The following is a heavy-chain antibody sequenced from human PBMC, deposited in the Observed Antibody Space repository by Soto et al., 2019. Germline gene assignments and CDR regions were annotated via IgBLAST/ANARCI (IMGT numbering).Heavy chain of an antibody. CDR1: GWSFSGYY. CDR3: ARGRQDIIVEPAPSWFDP. CDR2: ITHSGST. Sequence: SETLSLTCAFYGWSFSGYYWTWIRQPPGKGLEWIAEITHSGSTNYNPSLKSRLTISVDTSKNQFSLRMTSVTAADTALYYCARGRQDIIVEPAPSWFDPWGQGTLVTVSS. J-gene: IGHJ5*02. D-gene: IGHD2-2*01. V-gene: IGHV4-34*01.